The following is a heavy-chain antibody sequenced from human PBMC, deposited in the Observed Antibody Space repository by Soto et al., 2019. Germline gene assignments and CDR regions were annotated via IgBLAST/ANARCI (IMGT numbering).Heavy chain of an antibody. CDR2: IFPNGRDK. Sequence: QVQLVQSGGGVVQPGRSLRLSCAASGFNFNTYFMHWVRQAPGKGLEWVAMIFPNGRDKEYADSVKGRFTISRDNSNKRMYLQMDSLRPEDTAVYYCAGDDDHGSNCDLAYWGQGALVTVSS. J-gene: IGHJ4*02. CDR3: AGDDDHGSNCDLAY. V-gene: IGHV3-30*13. D-gene: IGHD1-26*01. CDR1: GFNFNTYF.